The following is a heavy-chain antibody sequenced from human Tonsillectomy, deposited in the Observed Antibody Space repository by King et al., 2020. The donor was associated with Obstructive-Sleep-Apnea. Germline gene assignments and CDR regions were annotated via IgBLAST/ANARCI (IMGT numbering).Heavy chain of an antibody. V-gene: IGHV3-30-3*01. CDR2: ISYDGSNK. J-gene: IGHJ5*02. CDR3: ARDLDYYGSGSYLPPWFDP. D-gene: IGHD3-10*01. CDR1: GFTFRSYA. Sequence: VQLVESGGGVVQPGRSLRLSCAASGFTFRSYAMHWVRQAPGKGLEWVAVISYDGSNKYYADSVKGRFTISRDNSKNTLYLQMNSLRAEDTAVYYCARDLDYYGSGSYLPPWFDPWGQGTLVTVSS.